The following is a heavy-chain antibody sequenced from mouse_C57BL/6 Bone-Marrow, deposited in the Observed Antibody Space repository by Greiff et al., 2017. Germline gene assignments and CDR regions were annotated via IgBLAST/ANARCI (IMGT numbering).Heavy chain of an antibody. Sequence: EVQLVESGGDLVKPGGSLKLSCAASGFTFSSYGMSWVRQTPDKRLEWVATISSGGSYTYYPDSVKGRFTISRDNAKNTLYLQMSSLKSEDTAMYYCARRPYYYGTYWGQGTLVTVSA. V-gene: IGHV5-6*01. J-gene: IGHJ3*01. CDR2: ISSGGSYT. CDR1: GFTFSSYG. D-gene: IGHD1-1*01. CDR3: ARRPYYYGTY.